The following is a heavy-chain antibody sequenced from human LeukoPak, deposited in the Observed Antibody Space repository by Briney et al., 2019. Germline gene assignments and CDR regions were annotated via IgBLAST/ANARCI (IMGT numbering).Heavy chain of an antibody. D-gene: IGHD6-13*01. V-gene: IGHV3-7*01. CDR2: IKQDGSEK. J-gene: IGHJ1*01. CDR3: VRDSSTWSWAEYFHH. CDR1: GFTFSSYW. Sequence: GGSLRLSCAASGFTFSSYWMSWVRQAPGKGLEWVANIKQDGSEKYYVDSVKGRFTISRDNAKNSLYLQMNSLRAEDTAVYYCVRDSSTWSWAEYFHHWGQGTLVTVSS.